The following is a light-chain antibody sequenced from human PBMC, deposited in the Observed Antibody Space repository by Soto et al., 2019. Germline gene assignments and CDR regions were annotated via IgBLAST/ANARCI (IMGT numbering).Light chain of an antibody. CDR2: DVS. CDR3: CSYAGSNTLV. Sequence: QSALTHPRSVSGSPGQSITISCAGPLRDIGGYNFISWYQQHPGTAPKIIIYDVSKRPSGVPDRFSGSTSGNTASLTISGLQAEDDAFYYCCSYAGSNTLVFGGGTKLTVL. CDR1: LRDIGGYNF. J-gene: IGLJ2*01. V-gene: IGLV2-11*01.